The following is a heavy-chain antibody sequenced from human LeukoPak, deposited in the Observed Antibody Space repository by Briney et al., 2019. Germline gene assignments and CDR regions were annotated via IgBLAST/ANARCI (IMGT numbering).Heavy chain of an antibody. CDR1: GGSISSYY. Sequence: PSETLSLTCTVSGGSISSYYLSWIRQPPGKGLEWIGYIYYSGSTNYNPSLKSRVTISVDTSKNQFSLKLSSVTAADTAVYYCARVLGARYSSSWYWFFDYWGQGTLVTVSS. D-gene: IGHD6-13*01. CDR3: ARVLGARYSSSWYWFFDY. J-gene: IGHJ4*02. V-gene: IGHV4-59*01. CDR2: IYYSGST.